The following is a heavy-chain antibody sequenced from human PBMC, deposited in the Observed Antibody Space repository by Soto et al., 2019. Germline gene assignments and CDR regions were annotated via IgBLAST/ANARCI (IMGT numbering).Heavy chain of an antibody. J-gene: IGHJ5*02. CDR1: GGSFSDAY. CDR2: INYRGTT. Sequence: QVHLQQWGAGLLKPSETLSLTCRVEGGSFSDAYWNWIRQSPGKGLECIGEINYRGTTNYNPSLRSRLTLSVDTSKNECFLRLTSVTAADTAVYYCARGGGGRTSHMVWFDPWGQGTLVTVSS. CDR3: ARGGGGRTSHMVWFDP. D-gene: IGHD2-15*01. V-gene: IGHV4-34*01.